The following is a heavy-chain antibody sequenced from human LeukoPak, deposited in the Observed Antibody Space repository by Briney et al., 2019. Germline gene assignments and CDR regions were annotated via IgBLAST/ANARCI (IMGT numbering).Heavy chain of an antibody. CDR3: ARDSGQPHTTTGYFDY. J-gene: IGHJ4*02. CDR1: GGSFSIYA. D-gene: IGHD3-10*01. V-gene: IGHV1-69*05. CDR2: IIPIFGTA. Sequence: ASETVSCKASGGSFSIYAINWVRQAPGQGLEWMEGIIPIFGTANSAQKFQGRVTITTDESTSTAYMELGSLRSEDTAVYYCARDSGQPHTTTGYFDYWGQGTLVTVSS.